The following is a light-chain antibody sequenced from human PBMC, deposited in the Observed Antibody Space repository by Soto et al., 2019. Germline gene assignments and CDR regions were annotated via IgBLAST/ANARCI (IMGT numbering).Light chain of an antibody. V-gene: IGKV1-39*01. J-gene: IGKJ2*01. CDR2: AAS. CDR3: QQSYSSGYT. CDR1: QRINTY. Sequence: DIQITQSPSSLSASVGDRVTITCRASQRINTYLNWYQLRPGKAPNLLIYAASSLQSGVPSRFSGSGSGTDFTLTISSLQPEDFATYYCQQSYSSGYTFGQGTRLEIK.